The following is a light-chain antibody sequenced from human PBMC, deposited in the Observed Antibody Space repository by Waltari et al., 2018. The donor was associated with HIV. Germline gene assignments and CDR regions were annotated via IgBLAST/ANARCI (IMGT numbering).Light chain of an antibody. Sequence: QSALTQPASVSGSPGQSITISCTGTSRDVGGYNYVSWYQQYPGKAPKLMIFDVSNRPSGVSNRFSGSKSGNTASLTISGLHTEDEADYYCSSYTSSSTLVFGTGTKVTVL. V-gene: IGLV2-14*01. CDR3: SSYTSSSTLV. J-gene: IGLJ1*01. CDR1: SRDVGGYNY. CDR2: DVS.